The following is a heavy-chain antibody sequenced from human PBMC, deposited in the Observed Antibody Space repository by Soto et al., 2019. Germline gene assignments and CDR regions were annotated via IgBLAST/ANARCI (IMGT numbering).Heavy chain of an antibody. CDR1: GFTFSSYD. V-gene: IGHV3-13*01. J-gene: IGHJ4*02. D-gene: IGHD3-3*01. Sequence: GGSLRLSCAASGFTFSSYDMHWVRQATGKGLEWVSAIGTAGDTYYPGSVKGRFTISRENAKNTLYLQMNSLRAEDTAVYYCAKDPKYYDFWSGYFDYWGQGTLVTVSS. CDR2: IGTAGDT. CDR3: AKDPKYYDFWSGYFDY.